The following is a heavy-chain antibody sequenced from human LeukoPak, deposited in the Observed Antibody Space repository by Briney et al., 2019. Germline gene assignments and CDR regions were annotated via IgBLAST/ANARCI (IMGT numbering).Heavy chain of an antibody. Sequence: GGSLRLSCAASGFTFSNYGMHWVRQAPGKGLEWVAVIWYDGSNKFCSDSVKGRFTISRDNSKNTLYLQMNTLRAEDTAVYYCATTASRGPQSAEYFQYWGQGTLVTVSS. CDR3: ATTASRGPQSAEYFQY. CDR1: GFTFSNYG. CDR2: IWYDGSNK. J-gene: IGHJ1*01. V-gene: IGHV3-33*01.